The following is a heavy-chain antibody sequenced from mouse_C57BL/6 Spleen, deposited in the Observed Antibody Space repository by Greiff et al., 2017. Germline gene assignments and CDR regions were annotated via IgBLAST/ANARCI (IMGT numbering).Heavy chain of an antibody. CDR1: GYTFTDYE. Sequence: QVQLQQSGAELVRPGASVTLSCKASGYTFTDYEMHWVKQTPVHGLEWIGAIDPETGGTAYNQKFKGKAILTADKSSSTAYMELRSLTSEDSAVYYCTRSRGGPYFDYWGQGTTLTVSS. CDR2: IDPETGGT. J-gene: IGHJ2*01. V-gene: IGHV1-15*01. CDR3: TRSRGGPYFDY.